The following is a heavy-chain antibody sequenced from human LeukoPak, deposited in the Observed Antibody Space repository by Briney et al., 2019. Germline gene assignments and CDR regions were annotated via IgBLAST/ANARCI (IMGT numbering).Heavy chain of an antibody. CDR3: EREDSSGWYGLDY. Sequence: ASVKVSCKASGYIFTGYYIHWVRQAPGQGLEWMGWINPNSGGTNYAQRFQGRVAMTRDTSISTAYMELSRLRSDDTAVYYCEREDSSGWYGLDYWGQGTLVTVSS. V-gene: IGHV1-2*02. D-gene: IGHD6-19*01. J-gene: IGHJ4*02. CDR1: GYIFTGYY. CDR2: INPNSGGT.